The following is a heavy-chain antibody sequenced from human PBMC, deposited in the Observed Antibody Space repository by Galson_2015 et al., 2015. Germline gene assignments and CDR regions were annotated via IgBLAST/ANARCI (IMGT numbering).Heavy chain of an antibody. Sequence: SVKVSCKASGYTFTSYDINWVRQATGQGLEWMGWMNPYSGNTGYAQKFQGRVTMTRNTSISTAYMELSSLRSEDTAVYYCARVQGYDFWSGYSPNWFDPWGQGTLVTVSS. CDR3: ARVQGYDFWSGYSPNWFDP. V-gene: IGHV1-8*01. CDR2: MNPYSGNT. CDR1: GYTFTSYD. J-gene: IGHJ5*02. D-gene: IGHD3-3*01.